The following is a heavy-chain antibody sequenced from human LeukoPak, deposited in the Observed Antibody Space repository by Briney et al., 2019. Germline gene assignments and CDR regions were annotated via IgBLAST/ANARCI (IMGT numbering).Heavy chain of an antibody. CDR1: GFTFSSYW. D-gene: IGHD7-27*01. CDR3: ARRRKLGPNWFDP. V-gene: IGHV3-7*01. J-gene: IGHJ5*02. Sequence: GGSLRLSCAASGFTFSSYWMSWVRQAPGKGLEWVANIKQDGSEKYYVDSVKGRFTISRDNAKNSLYLQMNSLRAEDTAVYYCARRRKLGPNWFDPWGQGTLVTVSS. CDR2: IKQDGSEK.